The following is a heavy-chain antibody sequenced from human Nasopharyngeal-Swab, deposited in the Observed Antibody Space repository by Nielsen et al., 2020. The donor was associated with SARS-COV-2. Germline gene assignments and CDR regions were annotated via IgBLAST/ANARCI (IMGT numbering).Heavy chain of an antibody. J-gene: IGHJ4*02. V-gene: IGHV3-23*01. CDR1: GFWFSSRV. CDR3: TTDFYFDY. CDR2: ISGNGART. Sequence: GESLKISCATSGFWFSSRVMNWVRQAPGKGLEWVSGISGNGARTFYADSVKGRFTISRDNSENTLYLQMNSLRVEDTAVYYCTTDFYFDYWGQGTLVTVSS.